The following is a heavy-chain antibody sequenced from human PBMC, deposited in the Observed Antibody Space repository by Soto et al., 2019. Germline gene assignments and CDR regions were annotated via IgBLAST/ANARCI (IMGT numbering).Heavy chain of an antibody. CDR2: ITSSSSTM. CDR3: ARIMTTGTTLHY. J-gene: IGHJ4*02. D-gene: IGHD4-17*01. V-gene: IGHV3-48*01. Sequence: EVQLVESGGGLVQPGGSLRLSCVASGFTFSSYSMNWVRQAPGKGLEWVSYITSSSSTMYYADYVKGRFTISRDNAKNSLYLQMNSLRAEDTAVYYCARIMTTGTTLHYWGQGILVTVSS. CDR1: GFTFSSYS.